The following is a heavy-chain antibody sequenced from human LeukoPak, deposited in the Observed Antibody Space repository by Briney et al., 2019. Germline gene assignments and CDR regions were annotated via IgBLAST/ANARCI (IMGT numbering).Heavy chain of an antibody. CDR2: INHSGST. D-gene: IGHD3-10*01. Sequence: SETLSLTCAVYGGSFSGYYWSWIRQSPGKGLEWIGEINHSGSTNYNPSLKSRVTISVDPSKNQFSLKLTSVTAADTAVYYCARDEYYGSGSHYYYYGMDVWGQGTTVTVSS. V-gene: IGHV4-34*01. CDR1: GGSFSGYY. CDR3: ARDEYYGSGSHYYYYGMDV. J-gene: IGHJ6*02.